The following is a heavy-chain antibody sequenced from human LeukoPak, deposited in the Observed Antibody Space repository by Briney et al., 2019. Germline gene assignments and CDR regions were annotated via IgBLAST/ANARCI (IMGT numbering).Heavy chain of an antibody. J-gene: IGHJ6*02. V-gene: IGHV3-7*01. CDR2: IKQVGSEK. Sequence: GGSLRLSCAASGFTFSSYWMSWVRQAPGKGLEWVANIKQVGSEKYYVDSVKGRFTISRDNAKNSLYLQMNSLRAEDTAAYYCARVSQYYYYGMDVWGQGTTVTVSS. CDR3: ARVSQYYYYGMDV. CDR1: GFTFSSYW.